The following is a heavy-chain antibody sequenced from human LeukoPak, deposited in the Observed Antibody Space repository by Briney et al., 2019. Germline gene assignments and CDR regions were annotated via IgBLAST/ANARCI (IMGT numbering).Heavy chain of an antibody. CDR2: IYHSGST. D-gene: IGHD4-11*01. CDR1: GASISSYY. V-gene: IGHV4-59*12. Sequence: SETLSLTCTVSGASISSYYWSWIRQPPGKGLEWIGYIYHSGSTYYNPSHKSRVTISVDRSKNQFSLKLSSVTAADTAVYYCARAVTTRGYYFDYWGQGTLVTVSS. CDR3: ARAVTTRGYYFDY. J-gene: IGHJ4*02.